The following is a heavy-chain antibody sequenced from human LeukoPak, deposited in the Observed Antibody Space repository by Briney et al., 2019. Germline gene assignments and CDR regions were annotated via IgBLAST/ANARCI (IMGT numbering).Heavy chain of an antibody. CDR3: VRASGSFDY. J-gene: IGHJ4*02. CDR1: GFTVSSYG. Sequence: GGSLRLSCAASGFTVSSYGMHWVRQAPGKGLEWVAVIWSDGSNKYYADSVKGRFTISRDNSKKTLYLQMNSLRVEDTAVYYCVRASGSFDYWGQGTLVTVSS. D-gene: IGHD3-10*01. CDR2: IWSDGSNK. V-gene: IGHV3-33*01.